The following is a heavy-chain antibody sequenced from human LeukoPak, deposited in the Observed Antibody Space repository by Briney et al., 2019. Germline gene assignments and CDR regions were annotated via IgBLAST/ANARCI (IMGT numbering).Heavy chain of an antibody. Sequence: GGSLRLSCAASGFTFSSYSMNWVRQAPGKGLEWVSSISSSSSYIYYADSVKGRFTISRDNAKNSLYLQMNSLRAEDTAVYYCAREVMITFGGVTVPFDYRGQGTLVTVSS. CDR3: AREVMITFGGVTVPFDY. CDR1: GFTFSSYS. D-gene: IGHD3-16*02. V-gene: IGHV3-21*01. CDR2: ISSSSSYI. J-gene: IGHJ4*02.